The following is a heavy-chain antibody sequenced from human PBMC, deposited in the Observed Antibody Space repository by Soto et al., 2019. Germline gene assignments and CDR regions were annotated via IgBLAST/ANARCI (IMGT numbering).Heavy chain of an antibody. CDR3: ARDLELPDILTTGAFDI. Sequence: GGSLRLSCAASGFTVSSNYMSWVRQAPGKGLEWVSVIYSGGSTYYADSVKGRFTISRDNSKNTLYLQMNSLRAEDTAVYYCARDLELPDILTTGAFDIWGQGTMVTVSS. CDR2: IYSGGST. J-gene: IGHJ3*02. D-gene: IGHD3-9*01. CDR1: GFTVSSNY. V-gene: IGHV3-66*01.